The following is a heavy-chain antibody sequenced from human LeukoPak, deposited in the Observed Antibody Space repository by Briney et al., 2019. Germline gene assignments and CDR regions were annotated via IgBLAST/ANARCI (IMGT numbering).Heavy chain of an antibody. Sequence: GGSLRLSCAASGFTFNTYSMNWVRQAPGKGLEWVSTISGGGGSTYYADSVKGRFTISRDNSKNTLYLQVNSLRAEDTAVYYCAKGGKWDVTPFDYWGQGTLVTVSS. CDR1: GFTFNTYS. CDR2: ISGGGGST. CDR3: AKGGKWDVTPFDY. D-gene: IGHD1-26*01. J-gene: IGHJ4*02. V-gene: IGHV3-23*01.